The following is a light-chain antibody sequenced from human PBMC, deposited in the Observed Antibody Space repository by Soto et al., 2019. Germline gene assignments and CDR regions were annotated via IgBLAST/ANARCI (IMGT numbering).Light chain of an antibody. V-gene: IGKV3-20*01. CDR2: GAS. J-gene: IGKJ4*01. Sequence: EIVLTQSPGTLSLSPGERATLSCRASQSVSSSYLAWYQQKPGQAPRLLIYGASSRATGIPDRVSGSGSGTDFTLIISRLEPEDFAVYYCQHYGSSPRTFGGGTKVEIK. CDR1: QSVSSSY. CDR3: QHYGSSPRT.